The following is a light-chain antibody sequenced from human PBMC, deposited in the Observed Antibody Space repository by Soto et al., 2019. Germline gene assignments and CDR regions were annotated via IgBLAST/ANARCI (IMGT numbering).Light chain of an antibody. V-gene: IGKV3-20*01. CDR3: QQYGGSPRT. CDR1: QSVNSNY. J-gene: IGKJ1*01. CDR2: GAS. Sequence: EIVLTQSPGTLSLSPGERASLSCRASQSVNSNYLAWYQRKPGQAPRLLIYGASSRATDIPDRFSGSGSGTDFTLTISRLEAEDFAVYSCQQYGGSPRTFGQGTKVDIK.